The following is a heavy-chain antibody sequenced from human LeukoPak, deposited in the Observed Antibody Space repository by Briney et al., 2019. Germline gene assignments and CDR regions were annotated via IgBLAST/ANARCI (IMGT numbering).Heavy chain of an antibody. J-gene: IGHJ4*02. CDR1: GGSISSGSYY. CDR3: VRGSTLRHYQY. D-gene: IGHD3-16*01. V-gene: IGHV4-31*03. Sequence: SQTLSLTCTVSGGSISSGSYYWTWIRQHPGKGLEWIGHIYYSGNTLYNASLKSRVTISVDTSKNQFSLNLSSVTAADTAVYYCVRGSTLRHYQYWGQGTLVTVSS. CDR2: IYYSGNT.